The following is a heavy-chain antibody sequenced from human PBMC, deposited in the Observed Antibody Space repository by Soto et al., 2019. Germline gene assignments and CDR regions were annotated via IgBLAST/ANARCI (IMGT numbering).Heavy chain of an antibody. CDR3: AGELVGLAF. CDR2: IYSDGNT. Sequence: GGSLRLSCAASGCIVSGKYMTWVRQAPGKGLEWVSDIYSDGNTRYADSVKGRFTIFKDNSKNTLHLLINSLRVEDTAVYYCAGELVGLAFWGQGTLVTVSS. J-gene: IGHJ4*02. CDR1: GCIVSGKY. V-gene: IGHV3-66*01. D-gene: IGHD3-10*01.